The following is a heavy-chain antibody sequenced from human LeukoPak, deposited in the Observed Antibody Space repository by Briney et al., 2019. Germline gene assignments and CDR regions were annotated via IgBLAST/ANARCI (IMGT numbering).Heavy chain of an antibody. V-gene: IGHV1-69*06. CDR1: GGTFSNYA. Sequence: ASVKVSCKASGGTFSNYAISWVRQAPGQGLEWMGGIIPIFGTANYAQKFQGRVTITAAKSTSTAYMELSSLRSEDTAVYYCARDNSVGDIAWWFDPWGQGTLVTVSS. CDR3: ARDNSVGDIAWWFDP. D-gene: IGHD3-16*02. CDR2: IIPIFGTA. J-gene: IGHJ5*02.